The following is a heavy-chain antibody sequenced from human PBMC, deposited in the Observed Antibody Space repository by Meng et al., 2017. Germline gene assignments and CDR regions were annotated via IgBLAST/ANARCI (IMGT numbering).Heavy chain of an antibody. Sequence: SETLSLTCTVSGGSISSSSYYWVWLRQRPGKGREWIVSVYYSGSTYYNPALKSRVTISVDTSKNQFSLKLSSVTDADTAVYYCARDVSTAATYYFDYWGQGTLVTVSS. CDR3: ARDVSTAATYYFDY. CDR2: VYYSGST. J-gene: IGHJ4*02. D-gene: IGHD2-15*01. V-gene: IGHV4-39*07. CDR1: GGSISSSSYY.